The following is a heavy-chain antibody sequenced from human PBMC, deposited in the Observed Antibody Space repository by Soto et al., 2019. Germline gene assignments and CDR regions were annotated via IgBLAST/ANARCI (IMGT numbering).Heavy chain of an antibody. J-gene: IGHJ6*02. D-gene: IGHD6-19*01. V-gene: IGHV3-30*18. CDR2: ISFDGSNK. CDR3: AEEVGPTNIAVAGYYSYGMDV. CDR1: GFTFSSYG. Sequence: GGSLRLSCAASGFTFSSYGMHWVRQAPGKGLEWVALISFDGSNKYYADSVKGRFTISRDNSKTTLYLQMNSLRLEDTAVYYCAEEVGPTNIAVAGYYSYGMDVWGPGTTVTVSS.